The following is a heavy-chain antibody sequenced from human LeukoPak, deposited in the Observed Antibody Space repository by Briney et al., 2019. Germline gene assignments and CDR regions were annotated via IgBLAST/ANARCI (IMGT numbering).Heavy chain of an antibody. CDR2: IGTAGDT. CDR3: ARASYYYDSSGYCPHDAFDI. D-gene: IGHD3-22*01. CDR1: GFTFSSYD. J-gene: IGHJ3*02. V-gene: IGHV3-13*01. Sequence: GGSLRLSCAASGFTFSSYDMHWVRQATGKGLEWVSAIGTAGDTYYPGSVKGRFTISRENAKNSLYLQMNSLRAGDTAVYYCARASYYYDSSGYCPHDAFDIWGQGTMVTVSS.